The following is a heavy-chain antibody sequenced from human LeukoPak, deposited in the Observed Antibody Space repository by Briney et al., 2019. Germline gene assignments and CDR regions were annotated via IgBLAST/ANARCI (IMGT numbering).Heavy chain of an antibody. CDR3: ATKTMVRGVNLAFDI. CDR1: GYTFTSYY. D-gene: IGHD3-10*01. J-gene: IGHJ3*02. V-gene: IGHV1-46*01. CDR2: INPSGGST. Sequence: ASVKVSCKASGYTFTSYYMHWVRQAPGQGLEWMGIINPSGGSTSYAQKFQGRVTMTRDTSTSTVYMELSSLRSEDMAVYYCATKTMVRGVNLAFDIWGQGTMVTVSS.